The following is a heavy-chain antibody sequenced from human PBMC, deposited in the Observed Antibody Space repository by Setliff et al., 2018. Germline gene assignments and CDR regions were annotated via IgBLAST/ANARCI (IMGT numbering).Heavy chain of an antibody. CDR2: VNDDGSSA. CDR1: GFTFSSYW. D-gene: IGHD3-9*01. V-gene: IGHV3-74*03. CDR3: ARAYYGTVNGYSSYYGLDV. Sequence: GGSLRLSCAASGFTFSSYWMHWVRQDPGKGLVWVSRVNDDGSSAMYADSVKGRFTMSRDNAKNTLYLQMNSLRAEDTAVYYCARAYYGTVNGYSSYYGLDVLGQGTTVTVSS. J-gene: IGHJ6*02.